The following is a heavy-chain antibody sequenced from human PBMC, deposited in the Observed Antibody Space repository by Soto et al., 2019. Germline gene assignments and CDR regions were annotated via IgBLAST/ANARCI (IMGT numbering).Heavy chain of an antibody. CDR3: ARAGFSYGHLLF. V-gene: IGHV4-30-4*01. CDR1: GGPIKTGDYY. Sequence: PSETLSLTCNVSGGPIKTGDYYWNWIRQPPGKGLEWIGYVFYSGATNYSPSLKSRAAISMDTSKNQFSLSLTSVTDADTAVYYCARAGFSYGHLLFWGQG. CDR2: VFYSGAT. D-gene: IGHD3-10*01. J-gene: IGHJ4*02.